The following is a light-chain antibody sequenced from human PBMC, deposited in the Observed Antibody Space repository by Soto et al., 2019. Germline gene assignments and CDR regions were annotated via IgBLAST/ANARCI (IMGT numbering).Light chain of an antibody. V-gene: IGKV3-15*01. J-gene: IGKJ4*01. Sequence: EVVMRQSPATLSVSPGEVATLSCRASQGIGDTLAWYQHKPGQTPRLLIYDTSTRATGVPTRFSGSRSGAEFTLTISRLEPEDFALYYCQQYGSSPPLTFGGGTKVDIK. CDR3: QQYGSSPPLT. CDR2: DTS. CDR1: QGIGDT.